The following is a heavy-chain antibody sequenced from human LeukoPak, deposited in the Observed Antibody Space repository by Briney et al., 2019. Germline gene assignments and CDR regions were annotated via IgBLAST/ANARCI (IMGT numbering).Heavy chain of an antibody. Sequence: GGSLRLSCAASGFTFSSYAMSWVRQAPGKGLEWVAVISYDGSNKYYADSVKGRFTISRDNSKNTLYLQMNSLRAEDTAVYYCAKSGSGLYYFDYWGQGTLVTVSS. CDR1: GFTFSSYA. CDR3: AKSGSGLYYFDY. D-gene: IGHD6-19*01. V-gene: IGHV3-30*18. CDR2: ISYDGSNK. J-gene: IGHJ4*02.